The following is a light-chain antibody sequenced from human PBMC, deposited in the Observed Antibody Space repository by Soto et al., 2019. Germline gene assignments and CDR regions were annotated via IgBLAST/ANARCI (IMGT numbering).Light chain of an antibody. J-gene: IGKJ4*01. CDR2: GAS. V-gene: IGKV3-15*01. Sequence: EIVMTQSPATLSVSPGERATLSCRASQSVSSTLAWYQQKPGQAPRLLIYGASTRATGIPARFSGSGSGTEFTLTISSLQSEYFAVYSCQQYNNWPPLAFGGGTKVEIK. CDR1: QSVSST. CDR3: QQYNNWPPLA.